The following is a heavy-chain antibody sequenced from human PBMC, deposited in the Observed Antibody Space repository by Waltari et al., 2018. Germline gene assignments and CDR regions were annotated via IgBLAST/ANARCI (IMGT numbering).Heavy chain of an antibody. Sequence: EVQLVESGGGLVQPGGSLRVSCTASGFTFSSYWMHWVRQVPGKGLVWGSSINSDGSGTSYADSAKGRFTISRDNAKNTLFLQMNSLRGEDTAVYYCASGNSHAFDLWGQGTMVTVSS. CDR2: INSDGSGT. CDR3: ASGNSHAFDL. V-gene: IGHV3-74*01. D-gene: IGHD1-7*01. J-gene: IGHJ3*01. CDR1: GFTFSSYW.